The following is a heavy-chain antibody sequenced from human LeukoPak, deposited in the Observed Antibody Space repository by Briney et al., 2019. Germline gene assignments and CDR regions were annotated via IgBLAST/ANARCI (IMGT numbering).Heavy chain of an antibody. Sequence: SETLSLTCSVSGGSISSYYWSWIRQPPGKGLEWIGYIYYSGSTNYNPSLKSRVTISVDTSKNQFSLKLSSVTAADTAVYYCARINGVAAAANWFDPWGQGTLVTVSS. CDR2: IYYSGST. J-gene: IGHJ5*02. CDR3: ARINGVAAAANWFDP. V-gene: IGHV4-59*01. D-gene: IGHD6-13*01. CDR1: GGSISSYY.